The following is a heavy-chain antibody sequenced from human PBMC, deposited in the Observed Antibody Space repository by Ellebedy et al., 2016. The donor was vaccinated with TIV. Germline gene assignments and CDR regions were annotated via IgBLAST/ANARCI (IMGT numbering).Heavy chain of an antibody. CDR3: ATETMYRVDN. Sequence: GESLKISCAASGFSFITYYMSWFRQTPGKGLEGVAKISQDGSGKYVLDSVKGRFSISRDNAKNSLYLEMNNLRAEDTAVYYCATETMYRVDNWGQGTLVTVSS. CDR1: GFSFITYY. D-gene: IGHD1-14*01. V-gene: IGHV3-7*04. J-gene: IGHJ4*02. CDR2: ISQDGSGK.